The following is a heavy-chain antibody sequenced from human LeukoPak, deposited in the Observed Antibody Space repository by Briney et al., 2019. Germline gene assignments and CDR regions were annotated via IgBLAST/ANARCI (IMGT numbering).Heavy chain of an antibody. J-gene: IGHJ4*02. CDR2: IASSGSTI. D-gene: IGHD4-23*01. CDR1: GFTFSNYE. CDR3: VSDYGGSSPFDY. V-gene: IGHV3-48*03. Sequence: PGGSLRLSCAASGFTFSNYEMHWVRQAPGKGLEWVSYIASSGSTIYYADSVKGRFTISRDNAKNSLYLQMNSLRAEDTAVYYCVSDYGGSSPFDYWGQGTLVTVSS.